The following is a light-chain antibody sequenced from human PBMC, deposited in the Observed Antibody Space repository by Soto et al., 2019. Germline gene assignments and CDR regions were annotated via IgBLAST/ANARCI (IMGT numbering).Light chain of an antibody. V-gene: IGKV1-5*01. CDR3: QQYNSYSWT. Sequence: DIQMTQSPSTLSASVGDRVTITCRASQSISSWLAWYQQKTGKAPKLLIYDASSLESGVTSRFSGSGSGTEFTLTISSLQPDDFATYYCQQYNSYSWTFGQGTKVEIK. CDR1: QSISSW. J-gene: IGKJ1*01. CDR2: DAS.